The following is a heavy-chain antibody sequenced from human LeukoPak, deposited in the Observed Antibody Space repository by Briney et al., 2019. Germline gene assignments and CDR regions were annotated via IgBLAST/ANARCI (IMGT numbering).Heavy chain of an antibody. CDR1: GGSFSGYY. V-gene: IGHV4-34*01. CDR2: INHSGST. CDR3: AIELSTPGDYDAFDI. Sequence: SETLSLTCAVYGGSFSGYYWSWIRQPPGKGLEWIGEINHSGSTNYNPSLKSRVTISVDTSKNQFSLKLSSVTAADTAVYYCAIELSTPGDYDAFDIWGQGTMVTVSS. J-gene: IGHJ3*02. D-gene: IGHD4/OR15-4a*01.